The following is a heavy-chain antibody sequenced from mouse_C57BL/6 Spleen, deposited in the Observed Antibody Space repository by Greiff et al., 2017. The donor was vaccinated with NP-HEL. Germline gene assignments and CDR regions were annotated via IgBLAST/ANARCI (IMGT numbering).Heavy chain of an antibody. V-gene: IGHV1-61*01. CDR1: GYTFTSYW. D-gene: IGHD4-1*01. CDR2: IYPSDSET. CDR3: ARWEGYYFAY. J-gene: IGHJ2*01. Sequence: VQLQQSGAELVRPGSSVKLSCKASGYTFTSYWMDWVKQRPGQGLEWIGNIYPSDSETHYNQKFKDKATLTVDKSSSTAYMQLSSLTSEDSAVYYCARWEGYYFAYWGQGTTLTVSS.